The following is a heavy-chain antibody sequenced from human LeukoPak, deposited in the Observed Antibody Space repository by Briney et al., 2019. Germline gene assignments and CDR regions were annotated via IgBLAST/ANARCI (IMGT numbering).Heavy chain of an antibody. Sequence: GGSLRLSCAASGFTFSSYWMSWVRQAPGKGPEWVAHIKQDASQEYHVDSVKGRFTISRDNAKNSLYLQMNSLRAEDTAVYYCARGVVYPTWSGPHWSDYWGQGTLVTVSS. CDR3: ARGVVYPTWSGPHWSDY. J-gene: IGHJ4*02. CDR2: IKQDASQE. D-gene: IGHD3-3*01. V-gene: IGHV3-7*03. CDR1: GFTFSSYW.